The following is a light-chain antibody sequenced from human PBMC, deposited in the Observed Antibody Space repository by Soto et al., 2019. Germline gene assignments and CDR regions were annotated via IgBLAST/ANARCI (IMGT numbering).Light chain of an antibody. V-gene: IGLV1-44*01. Sequence: QSVLTQPPSASGTPGQRVTISCSGSSSNIGSNTVNGYQQLPGTAPKLLISRHNQRPSGVPDRFSGSKSGTSASLAISGLQSEDEADYYCAAWDDSLNGYVFGTGTKLTVL. CDR3: AAWDDSLNGYV. CDR2: RHN. CDR1: SSNIGSNT. J-gene: IGLJ1*01.